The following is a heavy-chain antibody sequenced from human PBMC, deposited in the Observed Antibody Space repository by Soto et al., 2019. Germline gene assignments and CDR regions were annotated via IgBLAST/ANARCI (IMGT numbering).Heavy chain of an antibody. CDR2: IYHSGST. D-gene: IGHD3-9*01. J-gene: IGHJ4*02. Sequence: SETLCLTCTVSGGSISSYYWSWIRQPPGKGLEWIGYIYHSGSTNYNPSLKSRVTISVDTSRNQFSLKLSSVTAADTAVYYCARSGYYDILTGYSPPGYFDFWGQGTLVTVSS. CDR1: GGSISSYY. CDR3: ARSGYYDILTGYSPPGYFDF. V-gene: IGHV4-59*12.